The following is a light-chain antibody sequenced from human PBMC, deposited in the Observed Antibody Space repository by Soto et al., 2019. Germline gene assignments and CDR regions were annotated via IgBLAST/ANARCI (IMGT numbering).Light chain of an antibody. CDR2: EDI. Sequence: QSVLTQPASVSGSPGQSITISCTATSSDVGTYSPVSWYKQHPGKVPKLMVYEDIKRPSGVSTRFSGSKAGGTASLTIYRLHTEEEADYYCCAYTGSYTDVFGSGTKLTVL. V-gene: IGLV2-23*01. CDR3: CAYTGSYTDV. J-gene: IGLJ1*01. CDR1: SSDVGTYSP.